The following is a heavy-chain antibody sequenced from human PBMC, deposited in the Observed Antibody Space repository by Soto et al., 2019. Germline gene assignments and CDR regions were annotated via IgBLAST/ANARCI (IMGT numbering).Heavy chain of an antibody. D-gene: IGHD3-10*01. CDR3: ARDGDGQLGRRLYYYGVDV. CDR1: RFTFSSYG. CDR2: IWYDGSNK. J-gene: IGHJ6*02. Sequence: QVQLVESGGGVVQPGRSLRLSCAASRFTFSSYGMHCVRQAPGKGLEWVAVIWYDGSNKYYADSVKGRFTISRDNSKNTLYLQMNSLRAEDTAVYYCARDGDGQLGRRLYYYGVDVWGQGTTVTVSS. V-gene: IGHV3-33*01.